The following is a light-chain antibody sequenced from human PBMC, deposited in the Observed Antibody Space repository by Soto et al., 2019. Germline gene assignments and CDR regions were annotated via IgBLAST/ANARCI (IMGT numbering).Light chain of an antibody. Sequence: EIVLTQSPGTLSLSPGERATLSCRASQSVSSSYLGWYQQKPGQAPRLLIYGASSRATGIPDRFSGSGSGTDFSISISRLEHEDFAVYYCQQYGSSFSFTFGPGTKVDIK. CDR3: QQYGSSFSFT. J-gene: IGKJ3*01. CDR2: GAS. CDR1: QSVSSSY. V-gene: IGKV3-20*01.